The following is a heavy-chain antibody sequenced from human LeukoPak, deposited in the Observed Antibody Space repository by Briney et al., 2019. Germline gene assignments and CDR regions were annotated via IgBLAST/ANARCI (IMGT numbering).Heavy chain of an antibody. V-gene: IGHV3-33*01. CDR3: ARGGSSGYYWGSFDI. Sequence: GGSLSLSCAASGFTFSTSGMHWVRQAPGKGLEWVAVIWYDGSNKHYAESVKGRFSISRDNSKSTLYLQMNSLRAEDTAVYYCARGGSSGYYWGSFDIWGHGTMVTVSS. CDR2: IWYDGSNK. J-gene: IGHJ3*02. D-gene: IGHD3-22*01. CDR1: GFTFSTSG.